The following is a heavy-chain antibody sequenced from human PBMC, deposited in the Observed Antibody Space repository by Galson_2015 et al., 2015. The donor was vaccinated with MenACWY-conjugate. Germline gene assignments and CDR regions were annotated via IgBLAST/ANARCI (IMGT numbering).Heavy chain of an antibody. V-gene: IGHV3-7*01. J-gene: IGHJ4*02. CDR1: GFTFSRLW. Sequence: SLRLSCAASGFTFSRLWMSRVRQAPGKGLEWVASIKEDGREDHYVDSVRGRLTVSRDNAKNSFYLQMNSLRGDDTAVYFCARSYELWAFDYWGQGTLVTVSS. D-gene: IGHD3-3*01. CDR3: ARSYELWAFDY. CDR2: IKEDGRED.